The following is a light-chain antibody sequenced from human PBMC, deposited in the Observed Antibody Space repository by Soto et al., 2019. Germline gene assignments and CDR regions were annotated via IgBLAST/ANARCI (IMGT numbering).Light chain of an antibody. V-gene: IGLV2-14*01. Sequence: QSALTQPASVSGSPGQSITISCTGTSSDIGGYNYVSWYQQHPGKAPKLMIYEVSNRPSGVSNRFSGSKSGNTASLTISGVQAEEEADYYCHSYSSSRPVIFGGGTKLTVL. CDR3: HSYSSSRPVI. CDR1: SSDIGGYNY. J-gene: IGLJ2*01. CDR2: EVS.